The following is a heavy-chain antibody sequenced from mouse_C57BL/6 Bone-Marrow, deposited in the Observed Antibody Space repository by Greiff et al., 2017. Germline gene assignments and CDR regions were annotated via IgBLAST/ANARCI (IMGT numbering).Heavy chain of an antibody. J-gene: IGHJ3*01. V-gene: IGHV3-6*01. CDR2: ISYDGSN. CDR1: GYSITSGDY. Sequence: ESGPGLVKPSQSLSLTCSVTGYSITSGDYWNWIRQFPGNQLEWMGYISYDGSNNYNPSLKNRISITRDTSKNQFFLKLNSVTTESTATYYCARDTYYDYARFAYWGQGTLVTVSA. D-gene: IGHD2-4*01. CDR3: ARDTYYDYARFAY.